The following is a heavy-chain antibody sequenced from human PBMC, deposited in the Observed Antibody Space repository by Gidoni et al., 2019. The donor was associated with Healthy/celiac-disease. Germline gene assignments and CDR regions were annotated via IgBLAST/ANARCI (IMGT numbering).Heavy chain of an antibody. J-gene: IGHJ4*02. CDR2: ISGSGGST. D-gene: IGHD6-19*01. CDR1: GFTFSSNA. Sequence: EVQLFESGGGLVPPGGSLRLSCASSGFTFSSNAMSWVRQAPGKGLEWVSAISGSGGSTYYADSVKGRFTISRDNSKNTLYLQMNSLRAEDTAVYYCGLLIAVAGTGLSDWGQGTLVTVSS. V-gene: IGHV3-23*01. CDR3: GLLIAVAGTGLSD.